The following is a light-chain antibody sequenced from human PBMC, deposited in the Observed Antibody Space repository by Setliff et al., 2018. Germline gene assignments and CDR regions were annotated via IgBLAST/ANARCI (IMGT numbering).Light chain of an antibody. Sequence: QSALTQPASVSGSPGQSITISCSGTSSDVGSYDLVSWYQQHPGKAPKLIIYGVSDRPSGVSSRFSGSKSGNTAYLTISGLQAEDEADYYCSSYAGSNNLVFGTGTKVTVL. CDR2: GVS. CDR1: SSDVGSYDL. CDR3: SSYAGSNNLV. V-gene: IGLV2-14*03. J-gene: IGLJ1*01.